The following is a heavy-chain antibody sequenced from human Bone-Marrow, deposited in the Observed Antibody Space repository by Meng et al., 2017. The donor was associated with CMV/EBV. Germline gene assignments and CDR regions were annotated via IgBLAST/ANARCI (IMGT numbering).Heavy chain of an antibody. CDR3: TRTWIDSFTPDFDY. CDR2: INPKSAGT. Sequence: QVQLVRSGRGAQKPGASVKVSCKTSVYTFVGHYMHWVRQAPGQGLEWMGRINPKSAGTDYVEKFQGRVTMTRDTSNTIVYMELSRLTADDTAVYYCTRTWIDSFTPDFDYWGQGSLVTVSS. V-gene: IGHV1-2*06. CDR1: VYTFVGHY. D-gene: IGHD2-2*03. J-gene: IGHJ4*02.